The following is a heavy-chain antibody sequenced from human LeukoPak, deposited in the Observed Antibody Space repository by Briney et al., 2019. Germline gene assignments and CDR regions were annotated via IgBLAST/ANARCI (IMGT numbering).Heavy chain of an antibody. CDR2: INGDGRST. Sequence: PGGSLRLSCAASGFTFSSSWMHWVRQAPGKGLVWVSRINGDGRSTSYADSVKGRFTISRDNAKNTLYLQMNSLRAEDTAVYYCARGGGYSYDSFDYWGQGTLVTVSS. J-gene: IGHJ4*02. CDR3: ARGGGYSYDSFDY. V-gene: IGHV3-74*01. D-gene: IGHD5-18*01. CDR1: GFTFSSSW.